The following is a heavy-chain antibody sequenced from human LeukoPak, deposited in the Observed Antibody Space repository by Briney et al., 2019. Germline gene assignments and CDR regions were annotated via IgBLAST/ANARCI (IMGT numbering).Heavy chain of an antibody. CDR2: INHSGST. D-gene: IGHD5-18*01. J-gene: IGHJ5*02. CDR3: VRGGRYSYGYVWFDP. V-gene: IGHV4-34*01. Sequence: SETLSLTCAVYGGSFSGYYWSWIRQPPGKGLEWIGEINHSGSTNYNPSLKSRVTISVDTSKNQFSLKLSSVTAADTAVYYCVRGGRYSYGYVWFDPWGQGTLVTVSS. CDR1: GGSFSGYY.